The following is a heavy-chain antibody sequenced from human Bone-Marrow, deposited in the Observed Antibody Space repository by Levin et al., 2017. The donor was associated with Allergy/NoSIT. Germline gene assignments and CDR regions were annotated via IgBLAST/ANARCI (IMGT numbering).Heavy chain of an antibody. D-gene: IGHD5-24*01. CDR3: ATQKYGSNPYYVNY. CDR1: GGSISTYY. CDR2: IYNSGST. Sequence: PSETLSLTCTVSGGSISTYYWSWIRQPPGGGLEWIGYIYNSGSTNYNPSLKSRVTISVDTSKSQFSLELTSVTAADTAIYYCATQKYGSNPYYVNYWGQGTLVTVSS. J-gene: IGHJ4*02. V-gene: IGHV4-59*01.